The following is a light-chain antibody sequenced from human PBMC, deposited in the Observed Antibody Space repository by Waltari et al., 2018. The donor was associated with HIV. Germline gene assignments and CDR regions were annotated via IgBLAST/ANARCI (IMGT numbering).Light chain of an antibody. CDR1: QSVSSNY. V-gene: IGKV3-20*01. J-gene: IGKJ4*01. CDR2: GAS. Sequence: EVVLTQSPGTLSLSPGERASLSCRASQSVSSNYLAWYQQKPGQAPRLLIYGASSRATGIPDRFSGSGSGTDFSLTISRLEPEDFATYYCQQAKSFPLTFGGGTRVELK. CDR3: QQAKSFPLT.